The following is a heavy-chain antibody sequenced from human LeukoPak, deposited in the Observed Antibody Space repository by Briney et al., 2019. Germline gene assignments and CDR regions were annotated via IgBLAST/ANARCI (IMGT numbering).Heavy chain of an antibody. CDR2: IYYSGST. D-gene: IGHD5-12*01. V-gene: IGHV4-59*01. Sequence: SETLSLTCTVSGGSISSYYWSWIRQPPGKGPEWIGYIYYSGSTNYNPSLKSRVTISVDTSKNQFSLKLSSVTAADTAVYYCARAPPRSGYDGLAFGIWGQGTMVTVSS. CDR3: ARAPPRSGYDGLAFGI. CDR1: GGSISSYY. J-gene: IGHJ3*02.